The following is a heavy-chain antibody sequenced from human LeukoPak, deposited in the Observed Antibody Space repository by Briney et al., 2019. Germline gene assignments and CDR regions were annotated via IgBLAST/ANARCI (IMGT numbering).Heavy chain of an antibody. CDR1: GYSFTSYW. D-gene: IGHD3-10*01. CDR2: ISPGDSDT. J-gene: IGHJ5*02. Sequence: GESLKISCNASGYSFTSYWIGWVRQMPGKGLEWMGIISPGDSDTRYSPSFQGQVTISADKSITTAYLQWNSLQASDTAMYYCARFSGSSFDKNWFDPWGQGTLVTVSS. CDR3: ARFSGSSFDKNWFDP. V-gene: IGHV5-51*01.